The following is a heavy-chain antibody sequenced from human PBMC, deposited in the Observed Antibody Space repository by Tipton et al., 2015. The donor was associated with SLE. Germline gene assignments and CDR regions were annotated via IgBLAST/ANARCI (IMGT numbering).Heavy chain of an antibody. CDR2: INPNSGGS. D-gene: IGHD2-15*01. CDR1: GYTFIGYY. CDR3: ARGVPATRGGGEGDYYYYMDV. J-gene: IGHJ6*03. Sequence: QSGAEVKKPGASVKVSCKASGYTFIGYYIHWVRQAPGQGLEWMGWINPNSGGSHSAQKFQGRVTMTRDTSISTAYMELSNLRSDGAGVYYCARGVPATRGGGEGDYYYYMDVWGKGTTVTVS. V-gene: IGHV1-2*02.